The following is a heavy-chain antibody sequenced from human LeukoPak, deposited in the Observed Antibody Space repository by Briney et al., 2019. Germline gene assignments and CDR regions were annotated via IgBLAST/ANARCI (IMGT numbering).Heavy chain of an antibody. D-gene: IGHD3-9*01. CDR3: ARSPHILTGENFDY. CDR1: GYSFTAYY. J-gene: IGHJ4*02. CDR2: INPNSGGT. Sequence: ASVKVSCKASGYSFTAYYMHWVRQAPGQGLEWMGWINPNSGGTNYAQKFQGRVTMTRDTSITTAYMEMSRLRSDDTALYYYARSPHILTGENFDYWGQGTLVTVSS. V-gene: IGHV1-2*02.